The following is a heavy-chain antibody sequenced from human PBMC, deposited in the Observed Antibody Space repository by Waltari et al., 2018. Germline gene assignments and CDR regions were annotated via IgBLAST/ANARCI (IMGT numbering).Heavy chain of an antibody. CDR3: AKASRGSGYDWDAFDI. CDR2: ISSDGTFK. Sequence: QVQLVESGGGVVQPGRSLRLSCAASGFTFSSYAVHWVRQAPGKGVEWVAVISSDGTFKYHADSVKGRFTISRDNPKNTLYLQMNSLRTEDTAVYYCAKASRGSGYDWDAFDIWGLGTMVTVSS. V-gene: IGHV3-30-3*02. D-gene: IGHD5-12*01. CDR1: GFTFSSYA. J-gene: IGHJ3*02.